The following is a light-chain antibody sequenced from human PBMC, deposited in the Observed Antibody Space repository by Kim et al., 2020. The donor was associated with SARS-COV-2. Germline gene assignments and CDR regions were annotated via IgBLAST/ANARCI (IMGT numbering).Light chain of an antibody. J-gene: IGKJ1*01. CDR2: AAS. CDR3: QQYYSSPCT. CDR1: QRISSY. Sequence: ASTGDRVTISCRTSQRISSYLDWYQQKPGKAPKLLIYAASTLQSGVPSRFSGSGSGTDFTLTISCLQSEDFATYYCQQYYSSPCTFGQGTKVDIK. V-gene: IGKV1D-8*01.